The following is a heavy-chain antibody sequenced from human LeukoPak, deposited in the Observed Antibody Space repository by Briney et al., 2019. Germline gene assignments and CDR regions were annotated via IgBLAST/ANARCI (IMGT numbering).Heavy chain of an antibody. V-gene: IGHV4-39*07. Sequence: SETLSLTCTVSGGSISSSSYYWGWIRQPPGKGLEWIGSIYYSGSTYYNPSLKSRVTISVDTSKNQFSLKLSSVTAADTAVYYCATLGPYDSSGYYYTWDYWGQGTLVTVSS. CDR2: IYYSGST. D-gene: IGHD3-22*01. CDR3: ATLGPYDSSGYYYTWDY. CDR1: GGSISSSSYY. J-gene: IGHJ4*02.